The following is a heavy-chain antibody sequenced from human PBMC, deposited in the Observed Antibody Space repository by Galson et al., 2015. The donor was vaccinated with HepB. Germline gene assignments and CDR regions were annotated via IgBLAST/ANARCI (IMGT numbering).Heavy chain of an antibody. CDR1: GFTFSSYS. CDR2: ISSSSSTI. J-gene: IGHJ4*02. CDR3: ARDPLYYDINYFDY. D-gene: IGHD3-9*01. Sequence: SLRLSCAASGFTFSSYSMNWVRQAPGKGLEWVSYISSSSSTIYYADSVKGRFTISRDNAKNSLYLQMNSLRAEDTAVYYCARDPLYYDINYFDYWGQGTLVTVSS. V-gene: IGHV3-48*04.